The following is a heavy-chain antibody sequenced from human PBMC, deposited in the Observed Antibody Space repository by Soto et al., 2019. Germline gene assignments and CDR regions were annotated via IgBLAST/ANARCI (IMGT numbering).Heavy chain of an antibody. CDR2: ISGSGGST. J-gene: IGHJ6*02. Sequence: PGGSLRLSCAASGFTFSSYAMSWVRQAPGKGLEWVSAISGSGGSTYYADSVKGRFTISRDNSKNTLYLQMNSLRAEGTAVYYCAGSSVRYYGMDVWGQGTTVTVSS. CDR1: GFTFSSYA. V-gene: IGHV3-23*01. CDR3: AGSSVRYYGMDV. D-gene: IGHD3-10*01.